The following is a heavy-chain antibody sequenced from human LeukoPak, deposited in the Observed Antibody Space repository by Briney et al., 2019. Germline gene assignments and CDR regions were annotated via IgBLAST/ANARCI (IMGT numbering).Heavy chain of an antibody. CDR1: EFTVSSTY. Sequence: GGSLRLSCAASEFTVSSTYMNWVRQAPGKGLEWVSTIYSDGRVYYADSVKGRFTISRDSSKNTLYLQMNNLRVEDTAVYFCAREDKTPFSSSSAFDHWGQGTLVTVSS. J-gene: IGHJ4*02. CDR2: IYSDGRV. CDR3: AREDKTPFSSSSAFDH. V-gene: IGHV3-53*01. D-gene: IGHD6-6*01.